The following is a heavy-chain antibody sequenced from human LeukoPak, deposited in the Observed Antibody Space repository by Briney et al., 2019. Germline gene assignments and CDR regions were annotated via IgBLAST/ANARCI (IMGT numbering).Heavy chain of an antibody. CDR2: IKQDGSEK. V-gene: IGHV3-7*01. CDR3: ARDWSSSDAFDI. D-gene: IGHD6-6*01. CDR1: GFTFSTYW. J-gene: IGHJ3*02. Sequence: PGGSLRLSCAASGFTFSTYWMSWVRQAPGKGLEWVANIKQDGSEKYYVDSVKGRFTISRDNAKDSLYLQMNSLRAEDTAVYYCARDWSSSDAFDIWGQGTMVTVSS.